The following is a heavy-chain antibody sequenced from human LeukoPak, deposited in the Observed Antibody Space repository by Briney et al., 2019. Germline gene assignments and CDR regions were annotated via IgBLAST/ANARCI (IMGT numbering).Heavy chain of an antibody. D-gene: IGHD6-19*01. V-gene: IGHV3-11*04. CDR2: ISSSGSTI. CDR3: ARDGRKAVAGSGDY. J-gene: IGHJ4*02. Sequence: GGSLRLSCAASGFTVSSNYMSWIRQAPGKGLEWVSYISSSGSTIYYADSVKGRFTISRDNAKNSLYLQMNSLRAEDTAVYYCARDGRKAVAGSGDYWGQGTLVTVSS. CDR1: GFTVSSNY.